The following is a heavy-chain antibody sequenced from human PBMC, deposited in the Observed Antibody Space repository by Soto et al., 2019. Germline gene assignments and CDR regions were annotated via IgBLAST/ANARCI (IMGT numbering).Heavy chain of an antibody. Sequence: QVQLVQSGAEVKKPGASVKVSCKASGYTFTSYGISWVRQAPGQGLEWMGWISAYNGNTNYAQKHQGRVTMTTDTSTSTAYMELRSLRSDDTAVYYCARDAVVPAAPGRDPFDYWGQGTLVTVSS. J-gene: IGHJ4*02. D-gene: IGHD2-2*01. CDR3: ARDAVVPAAPGRDPFDY. V-gene: IGHV1-18*01. CDR1: GYTFTSYG. CDR2: ISAYNGNT.